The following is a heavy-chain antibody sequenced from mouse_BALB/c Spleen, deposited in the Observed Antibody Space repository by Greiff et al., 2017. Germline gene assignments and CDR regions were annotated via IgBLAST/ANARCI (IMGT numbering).Heavy chain of an antibody. J-gene: IGHJ3*01. CDR3: ATIYYDLAWFAY. V-gene: IGHV5-6-3*01. CDR1: GFTFSSYG. CDR2: INSNGGST. Sequence: DVMLVESGGGLVQPGGSLKLSCAASGFTFSSYGMSWVRQTPDKRLELVATINSNGGSTYYPDSVKGRFTISRDNAKNTLYLQMSSLKSEDTAMYYCATIYYDLAWFAYWGQGTLVTVSA. D-gene: IGHD2-4*01.